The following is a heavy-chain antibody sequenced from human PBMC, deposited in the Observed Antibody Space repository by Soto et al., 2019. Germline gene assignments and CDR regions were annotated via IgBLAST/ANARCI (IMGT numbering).Heavy chain of an antibody. CDR1: GFMFSAYW. D-gene: IGHD2-21*01. V-gene: IGHV3-7*01. CDR2: ISGGASDQ. CDR3: VREDWHRFDS. J-gene: IGHJ4*02. Sequence: EVQLVESGGRLVQPGGSLRLSCAASGFMFSAYWMSWVRQDPGKGLEWVATISGGASDQFYVDSVKGRFTISRDDSKNTLYLQMNSLRDEDTAVYYCVREDWHRFDSWGQGTLVTVSS.